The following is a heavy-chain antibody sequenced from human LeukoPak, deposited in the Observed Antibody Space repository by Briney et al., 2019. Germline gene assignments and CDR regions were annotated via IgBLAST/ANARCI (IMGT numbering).Heavy chain of an antibody. CDR2: IWYDGSNK. CDR3: ARDFVPRYYYDSSPNAFDI. J-gene: IGHJ3*02. Sequence: GRSLRLSCAASGFTFSSYGMHWVRQAPGKGLEGVAVIWYDGSNKYYADSVKGRFTISRDNSKNTLYLQMNSLRAEDTAVYYCARDFVPRYYYDSSPNAFDIWGQGTMVTVSS. V-gene: IGHV3-33*01. CDR1: GFTFSSYG. D-gene: IGHD3-22*01.